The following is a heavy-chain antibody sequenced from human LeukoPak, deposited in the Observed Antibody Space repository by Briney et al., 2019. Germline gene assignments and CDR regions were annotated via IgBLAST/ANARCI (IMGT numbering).Heavy chain of an antibody. CDR1: GFTFSSYW. Sequence: GGSLRLSCAAFGFTFSSYWMHWVRQAPGKGLVWVSRINSDGSSTIYADSVKGRFTISTDNAKNTLYLQMNSLRAEDTAVYYCARAGYYYDSSGYRYYFDYWGQGTLVTVSS. V-gene: IGHV3-74*01. D-gene: IGHD3-22*01. CDR3: ARAGYYYDSSGYRYYFDY. CDR2: INSDGSST. J-gene: IGHJ4*02.